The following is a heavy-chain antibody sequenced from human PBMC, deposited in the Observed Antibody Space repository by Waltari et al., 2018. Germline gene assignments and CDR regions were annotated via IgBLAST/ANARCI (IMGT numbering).Heavy chain of an antibody. J-gene: IGHJ5*02. CDR2: INHSGRT. V-gene: IGHV4-34*01. CDR1: GGSFSGYY. D-gene: IGHD6-6*01. Sequence: QVQLQQWGAGLLKPSETLSLTCAVYGGSFSGYYWSWIRQPPGKGLEWMGEINHSGRTNYNPSLKSRAAISVETSKHQFSLKLSSVTATDTAVYYCARVGGTSARPRFRWFDPWGQGTLVTVSS. CDR3: ARVGGTSARPRFRWFDP.